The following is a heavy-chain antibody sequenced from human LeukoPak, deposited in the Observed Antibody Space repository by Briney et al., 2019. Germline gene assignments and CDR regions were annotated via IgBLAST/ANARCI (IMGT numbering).Heavy chain of an antibody. D-gene: IGHD2/OR15-2a*01. V-gene: IGHV6-1*01. CDR2: TYYRSKWYN. CDR3: ARGQYFAFDY. J-gene: IGHJ4*02. Sequence: SQTLSLTCAISGDSVSSNSAAWNWISQSPSRGLEWLGRTYYRSKWYNGYAVSVTSRITINPDTSKNQFSLQLNSVTPEDTAVYYCARGQYFAFDYWGQGTLVTVSS. CDR1: GDSVSSNSAA.